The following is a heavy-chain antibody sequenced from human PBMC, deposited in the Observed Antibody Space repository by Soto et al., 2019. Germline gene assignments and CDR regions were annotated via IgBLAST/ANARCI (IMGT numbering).Heavy chain of an antibody. CDR1: GYSFTSYW. Sequence: GESLKISCKGSGYSFTSYWIGWVRQMSGKGLEWMGIIYPGDSDTRYSPSFQGQVTISADKSISTAYLQWSSLKASDTAMYYCARHRETAYYYYYMDVWGKGTTVTVSS. J-gene: IGHJ6*03. D-gene: IGHD5-18*01. CDR3: ARHRETAYYYYYMDV. V-gene: IGHV5-51*01. CDR2: IYPGDSDT.